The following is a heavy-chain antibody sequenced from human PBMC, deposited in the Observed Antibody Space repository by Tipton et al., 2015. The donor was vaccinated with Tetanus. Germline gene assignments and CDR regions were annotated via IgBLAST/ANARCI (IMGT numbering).Heavy chain of an antibody. CDR3: ARHSLKLGMWAFDI. Sequence: TLSLTCTVSGGSISTTSDYWGWIRQPPGKGLEWIGSLYYSGTTYYYPSLKSRVTISVDTSKNHFSLGLSSVTAADTAVCYCARHSLKLGMWAFDIWGRGTLVTVSS. D-gene: IGHD7-27*01. J-gene: IGHJ3*02. CDR2: LYYSGTT. V-gene: IGHV4-39*01. CDR1: GGSISTTSDY.